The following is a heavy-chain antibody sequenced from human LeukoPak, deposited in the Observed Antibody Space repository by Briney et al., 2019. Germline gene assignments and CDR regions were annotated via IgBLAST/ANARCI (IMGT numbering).Heavy chain of an antibody. D-gene: IGHD6-13*01. Sequence: VGSLRLSCAASGFTFSSYAMHWVRQAPGKGLEWGAVISYDGSNKYYADSVKGRFTISRDNSKNTLYLQMNSLRAEDTAVYYCARDRSSSLDYWGQGTLVTVSS. CDR1: GFTFSSYA. J-gene: IGHJ4*02. V-gene: IGHV3-30*04. CDR2: ISYDGSNK. CDR3: ARDRSSSLDY.